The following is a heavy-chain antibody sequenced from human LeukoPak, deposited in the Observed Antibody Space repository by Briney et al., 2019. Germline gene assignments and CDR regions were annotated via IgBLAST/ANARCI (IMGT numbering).Heavy chain of an antibody. CDR2: MNPNSGGT. CDR1: GYTFTSYD. V-gene: IGHV1-2*02. D-gene: IGHD6-6*01. CDR3: ARAPHYSSSSPFDY. J-gene: IGHJ4*02. Sequence: GASVKVSCKASGYTFTSYDINWVRQATGQGLEWMGWMNPNSGGTNYAQKFQGRVTMTRDTSISTAYMELSRLRPDDTAVYYCARAPHYSSSSPFDYWGQGTLVTVSS.